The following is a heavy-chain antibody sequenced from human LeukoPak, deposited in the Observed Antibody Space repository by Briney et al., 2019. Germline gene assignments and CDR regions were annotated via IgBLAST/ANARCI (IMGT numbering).Heavy chain of an antibody. CDR3: ARDGIAAAGIYFDY. Sequence: GGSLRLSCAASGFTFSSYSMNWVRQAPGKGLEWVPSISSSSSYIYYADSVKGRFTISRDNAKNSLYLQMNSLRAEDPAVYYCARDGIAAAGIYFDYWGQGTLVTVSS. CDR2: ISSSSSYI. V-gene: IGHV3-21*01. J-gene: IGHJ4*02. CDR1: GFTFSSYS. D-gene: IGHD6-13*01.